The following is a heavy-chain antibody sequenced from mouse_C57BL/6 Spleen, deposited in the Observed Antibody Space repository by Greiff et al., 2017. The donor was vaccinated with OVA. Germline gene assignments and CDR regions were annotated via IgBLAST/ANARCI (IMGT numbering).Heavy chain of an antibody. V-gene: IGHV1-26*01. CDR3: AREMIYYYAMDY. D-gene: IGHD2-4*01. J-gene: IGHJ4*01. Sequence: VQLQQSGPELVKPGASVKISCKASGYTFTDYYMNWVKQSHGKSLEWIGDINPNNGGTSYNQKFKGKATLTVDKSSSTAYMELRSLTSEDSAVYYCAREMIYYYAMDYWGQGTSVTVSS. CDR1: GYTFTDYY. CDR2: INPNNGGT.